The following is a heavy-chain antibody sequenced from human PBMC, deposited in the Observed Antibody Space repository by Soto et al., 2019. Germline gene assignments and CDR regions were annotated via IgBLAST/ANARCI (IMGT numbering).Heavy chain of an antibody. CDR1: GGSISSYY. J-gene: IGHJ4*02. V-gene: IGHV4-59*12. CDR2: IYYSGST. Sequence: PSETLSLTCTVSGGSISSYYWSWIRQPPGKGLEWIGYIYYSGSTNYNPSLKSRVTISVDTSKNQFSLKLSSVTAADTAVYYCARDSWIFGVDIPFDYWGQGTLVTVSS. D-gene: IGHD3-3*01. CDR3: ARDSWIFGVDIPFDY.